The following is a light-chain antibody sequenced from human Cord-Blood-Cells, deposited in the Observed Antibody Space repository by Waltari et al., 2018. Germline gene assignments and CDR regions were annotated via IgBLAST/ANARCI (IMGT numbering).Light chain of an antibody. Sequence: EIVLTQSPGTLSLSPVERATLSCRASQSVSSSYLAWYQQKPGQAPRLLIYGASSRATGIPDRFSGSGSGTDFTLTISRLEPEDFAVYYCQQYGSSPRVTFGPGTKVDIK. CDR3: QQYGSSPRVT. CDR1: QSVSSSY. J-gene: IGKJ3*01. CDR2: GAS. V-gene: IGKV3-20*01.